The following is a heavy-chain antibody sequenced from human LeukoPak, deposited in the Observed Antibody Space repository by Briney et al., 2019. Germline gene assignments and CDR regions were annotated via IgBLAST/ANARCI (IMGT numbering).Heavy chain of an antibody. V-gene: IGHV3-23*01. CDR3: AKDYSSGCPGCFDY. CDR2: VSGSGDNT. J-gene: IGHJ4*02. Sequence: GGSLRLSCAASGFTFSSYAMSWVRQGPGKGLEWVSAVSGSGDNTYYADSVKGRFTISRDNSKNTLYLQMNSLRAEDTALYYCAKDYSSGCPGCFDYWGQGTLVTVSS. CDR1: GFTFSSYA. D-gene: IGHD6-19*01.